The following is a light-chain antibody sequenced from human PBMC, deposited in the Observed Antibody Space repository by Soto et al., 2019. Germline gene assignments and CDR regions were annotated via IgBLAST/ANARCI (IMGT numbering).Light chain of an antibody. CDR3: QKYNSAPQT. V-gene: IGKV1-27*01. J-gene: IGKJ5*01. Sequence: DIQMTQSPSSLSASVGDRVTITCRASQGISNYLAWYQQNPGKLPKLLIYAASTLQSGVPSRFSGSGSGTDFTLTISGLQPEDVATYYCQKYNSAPQTFGQGKRLEIK. CDR1: QGISNY. CDR2: AAS.